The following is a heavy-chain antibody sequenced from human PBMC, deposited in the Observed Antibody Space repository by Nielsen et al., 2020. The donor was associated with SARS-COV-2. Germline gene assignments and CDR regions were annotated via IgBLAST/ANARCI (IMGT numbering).Heavy chain of an antibody. J-gene: IGHJ5*02. CDR3: ARAHASVGATVEVPRCWFDP. CDR1: GYTFTSYA. CDR2: INAGNGNT. D-gene: IGHD1-26*01. V-gene: IGHV1-3*01. Sequence: ASVKVSCKASGYTFTSYAMHWVRQAPGQRLEWMGWINAGNGNTKYSQKFQGRVTITRDTSASTAYMELSSLRSEDTAVYYCARAHASVGATVEVPRCWFDPWGQGTLVTVSS.